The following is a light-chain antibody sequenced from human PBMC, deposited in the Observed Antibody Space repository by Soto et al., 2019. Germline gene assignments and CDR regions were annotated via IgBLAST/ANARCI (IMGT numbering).Light chain of an antibody. CDR2: AAS. CDR3: QQLNDYPLT. CDR1: QGIRGN. Sequence: DIQLTQSPSFLSASVGDRITITCRASQGIRGNLAWYQQKPGKAPKVLISAASSLQGGVPSRFSGSGSGTEFTLTISCLQPEDFATYYCQQLNDYPLTFGGGTKVENK. J-gene: IGKJ4*01. V-gene: IGKV1-9*01.